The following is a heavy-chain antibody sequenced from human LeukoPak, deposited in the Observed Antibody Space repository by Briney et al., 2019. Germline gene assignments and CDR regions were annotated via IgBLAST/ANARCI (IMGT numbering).Heavy chain of an antibody. CDR2: IHYSGST. Sequence: SETLSLTCTVSGGSISSSSYCWGWIRQPPGKGLEWIGSIHYSGSTYYNPSLKSRVTISVDTSKNQFSLKLSSVTAADTAVYYCARHNYDFWSGYYADYWGQGTLVTVSS. CDR1: GGSISSSSYC. D-gene: IGHD3-3*01. V-gene: IGHV4-39*01. CDR3: ARHNYDFWSGYYADY. J-gene: IGHJ4*02.